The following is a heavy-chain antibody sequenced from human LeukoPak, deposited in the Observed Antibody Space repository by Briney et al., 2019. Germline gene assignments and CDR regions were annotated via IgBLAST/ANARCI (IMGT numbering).Heavy chain of an antibody. D-gene: IGHD3-22*01. J-gene: IGHJ3*01. CDR1: GGSFSGYY. Sequence: SETLSLTCAVYGGSFSGYYWSWIRQPPGKGLEWIGEINHSGSTNYNPSLKSRVTISVDTSKNQFSLKLSSVTAADTAVYYCARDNYYDSSGLPLWGQGTMVTVSS. CDR2: INHSGST. CDR3: ARDNYYDSSGLPL. V-gene: IGHV4-34*01.